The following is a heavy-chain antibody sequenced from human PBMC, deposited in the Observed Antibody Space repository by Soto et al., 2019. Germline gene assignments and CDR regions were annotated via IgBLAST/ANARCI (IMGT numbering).Heavy chain of an antibody. Sequence: GGSLRLSCAASGFTFSSYWMHWVRQAPGKGLVWVSRINSDGSSTSYADSVKGRFTISRDNAKNTLYLQMNSLRAEDTAVYYCARDGSRTTIFGVVIIVEDAFDIWGQGTIVTVSS. CDR3: ARDGSRTTIFGVVIIVEDAFDI. V-gene: IGHV3-74*01. CDR2: INSDGSST. J-gene: IGHJ3*02. D-gene: IGHD3-3*01. CDR1: GFTFSSYW.